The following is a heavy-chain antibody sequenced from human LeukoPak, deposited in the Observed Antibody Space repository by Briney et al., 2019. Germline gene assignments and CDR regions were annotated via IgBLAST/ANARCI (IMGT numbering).Heavy chain of an antibody. CDR1: GFTFSSYA. CDR3: AKGGDSYGPFYNFDY. D-gene: IGHD5-18*01. CDR2: ISGSGGST. J-gene: IGHJ4*02. V-gene: IGHV3-23*01. Sequence: PGGSLGLSCAASGFTFSSYAMSWVRQAPGKGLEWVSAISGSGGSTYYADSVKGRFTISRDNSKNTLYLQMNSLRAEDTAVYYCAKGGDSYGPFYNFDYWGQGTLVTVSS.